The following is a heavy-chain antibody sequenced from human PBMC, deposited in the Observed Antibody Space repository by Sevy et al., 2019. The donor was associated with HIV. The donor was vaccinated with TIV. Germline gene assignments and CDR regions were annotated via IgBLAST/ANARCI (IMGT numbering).Heavy chain of an antibody. D-gene: IGHD2-21*01. CDR2: INPGGGAP. J-gene: IGHJ4*02. Sequence: ASVKVSCKSSGYSFTSRYLHWVRQAPGQGLEWMGQINPGGGAPIYALKFQGRVSMTSDTSTRTIYMDVSSLRSEDTAMYYCARLYSCGGSCYYFDLWGQGTLVTVSS. CDR3: ARLYSCGGSCYYFDL. CDR1: GYSFTSRY. V-gene: IGHV1-46*01.